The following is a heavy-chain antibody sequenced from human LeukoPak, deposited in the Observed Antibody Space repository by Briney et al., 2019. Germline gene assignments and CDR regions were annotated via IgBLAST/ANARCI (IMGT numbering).Heavy chain of an antibody. V-gene: IGHV3-23*01. CDR3: ARDLDSSVFN. J-gene: IGHJ4*02. CDR2: SGSGGST. Sequence: GGSLRLSCAASGFTFSNYAMSWVRQAPGKGLEWVISGSGGSTYYADSVKGRFTISRDNSKNTLHLQMNSLRAEDTAVYYCARDLDSSVFNWGQGTLVTVSS. CDR1: GFTFSNYA. D-gene: IGHD6-25*01.